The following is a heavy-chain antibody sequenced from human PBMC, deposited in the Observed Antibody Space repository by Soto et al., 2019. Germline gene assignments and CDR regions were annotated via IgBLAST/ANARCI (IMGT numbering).Heavy chain of an antibody. J-gene: IGHJ6*03. V-gene: IGHV4-4*02. Sequence: SDTLSLTCAVSSGSISSSNWWSWVRQPPGKGLEWIGEIYHSGSTNYNPSLKSRVTISVDKSKNQFSLKLSSVTAADTAVYYCARGGFYGDYVTYYYMDVWGKGTTVTVSS. CDR1: SGSISSSNW. D-gene: IGHD4-17*01. CDR2: IYHSGST. CDR3: ARGGFYGDYVTYYYMDV.